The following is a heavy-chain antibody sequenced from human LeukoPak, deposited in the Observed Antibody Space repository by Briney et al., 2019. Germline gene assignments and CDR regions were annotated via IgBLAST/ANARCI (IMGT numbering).Heavy chain of an antibody. D-gene: IGHD3-9*01. V-gene: IGHV1-69*13. J-gene: IGHJ4*02. Sequence: SVKVSCKASGGTFSSYAISWVRQAPGQGLEWMGGIIPIFGTANYAQKFQGRVTITADESTSTAYVELSSLRSEDTAVYYCARGLRYLDWLLNFDYWGQGTLVTVSS. CDR2: IIPIFGTA. CDR1: GGTFSSYA. CDR3: ARGLRYLDWLLNFDY.